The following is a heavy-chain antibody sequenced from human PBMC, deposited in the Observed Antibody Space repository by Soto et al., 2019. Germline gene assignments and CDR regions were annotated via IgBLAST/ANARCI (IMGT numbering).Heavy chain of an antibody. J-gene: IGHJ4*02. V-gene: IGHV3-33*01. D-gene: IGHD3-9*01. CDR2: IWYDGSNK. CDR1: GFTFSSYG. Sequence: GGSLRLSCAASGFTFSSYGMHWVRQAPGKGLEWVAVIWYDGSNKYYADSVKGRFTISRDNSKNTLYLQMNSLRAEDTAVYYCVRYDILTGSPDYWGEGTLVTVSS. CDR3: VRYDILTGSPDY.